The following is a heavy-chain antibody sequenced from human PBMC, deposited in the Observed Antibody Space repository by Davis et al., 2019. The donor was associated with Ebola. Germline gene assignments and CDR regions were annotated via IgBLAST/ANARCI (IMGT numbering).Heavy chain of an antibody. Sequence: HSQTLSLTCAISGDSVSGNNGAWNWIRQSPSRGLEWLGRTYYYRSKWYIDYAESVRGRIIINPDTSKNQLSLHLNSVTPEDTAVYYCARGWLRSGLDVWGKGAAVTVSS. CDR1: GDSVSGNNGA. CDR2: TYYYRSKWYI. D-gene: IGHD5-12*01. J-gene: IGHJ6*04. CDR3: ARGWLRSGLDV. V-gene: IGHV6-1*01.